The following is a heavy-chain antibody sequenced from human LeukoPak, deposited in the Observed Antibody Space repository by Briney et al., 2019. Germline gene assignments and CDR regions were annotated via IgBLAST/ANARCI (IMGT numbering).Heavy chain of an antibody. CDR2: IYYSGST. CDR1: GGSISSGSYY. Sequence: SETLSLTCTVSGGSISSGSYYWGWIRQPPGKGLEWIGSIYYSGSTYYNPSLKSRVTISVDTSKNQFSLKLSSVTAADTAVYYCARHGSSWYYFDYWGQGTLVTVSS. J-gene: IGHJ4*02. D-gene: IGHD6-13*01. CDR3: ARHGSSWYYFDY. V-gene: IGHV4-39*01.